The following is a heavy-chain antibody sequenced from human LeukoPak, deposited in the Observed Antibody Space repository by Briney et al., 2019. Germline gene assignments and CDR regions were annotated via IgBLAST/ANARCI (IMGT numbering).Heavy chain of an antibody. J-gene: IGHJ6*02. V-gene: IGHV3-15*01. CDR2: IKSKTDGGTT. Sequence: GGSLRLSCAASGFTFSNAWMSWVRQAPGKGLEWVGRIKSKTDGGTTDYAAPVKGRFTISRDDSKNTLYLQMNSLKTEDTAVYYCTTPLEHPVDTAMDYYYYYGMDVWGQGATVTVSS. CDR1: GFTFSNAW. D-gene: IGHD5-18*01. CDR3: TTPLEHPVDTAMDYYYYYGMDV.